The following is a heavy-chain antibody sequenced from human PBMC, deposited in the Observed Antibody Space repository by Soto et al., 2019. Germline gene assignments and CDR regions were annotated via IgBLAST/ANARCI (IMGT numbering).Heavy chain of an antibody. CDR3: ASARWNY. D-gene: IGHD6-6*01. Sequence: QVQLQQWGAGLLKPSETLSLTCAVFGGSFSDNYWSWVRQPPGKGLEWIGEIYHSGDTNDSPSLKSRVTISVDTSKRQFSLRLTSVTAADTAVYYCASARWNYWGQGTLVTVSA. V-gene: IGHV4-34*01. CDR2: IYHSGDT. CDR1: GGSFSDNY. J-gene: IGHJ4*02.